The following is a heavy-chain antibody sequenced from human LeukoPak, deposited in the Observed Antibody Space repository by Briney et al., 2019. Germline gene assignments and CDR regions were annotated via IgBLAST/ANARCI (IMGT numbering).Heavy chain of an antibody. J-gene: IGHJ5*02. CDR3: ARQFSGGSSWPFNWFDP. CDR1: GGSISSGGYY. CDR2: IYYSGST. Sequence: SETLSLTCTVSGGSISSGGYYWSWIRQPPGKGLEWIGSIYYSGSTYYNPSLKSRVTISVDTSKNQFSLKLSSVTAADTAVYYCARQFSGGSSWPFNWFDPWGQGTLVTVSS. V-gene: IGHV4-39*01. D-gene: IGHD6-13*01.